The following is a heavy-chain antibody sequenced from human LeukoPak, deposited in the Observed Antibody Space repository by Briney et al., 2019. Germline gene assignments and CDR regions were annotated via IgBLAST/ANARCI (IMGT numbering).Heavy chain of an antibody. V-gene: IGHV4-39*07. CDR2: IYYSGST. CDR3: AALGGDTAMVPTDAFDI. J-gene: IGHJ3*02. CDR1: GGSIRSSSYY. Sequence: PSETLSLTCLVSGGSIRSSSYYWGWIRQPPGKGLEWIGSIYYSGSTYYNPSLKSRVTISVDTPKNQFSLKLSSVTAADTAVYYCAALGGDTAMVPTDAFDIWGQGTMVTVSS. D-gene: IGHD5-18*01.